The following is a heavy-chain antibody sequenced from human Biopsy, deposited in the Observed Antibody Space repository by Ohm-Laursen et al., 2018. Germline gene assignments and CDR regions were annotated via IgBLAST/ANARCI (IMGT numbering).Heavy chain of an antibody. V-gene: IGHV3-21*06. CDR2: ISASSSYI. CDR3: ATELLPPGVGGPWLDS. D-gene: IGHD3-10*01. J-gene: IGHJ5*01. CDR1: GVTLSGYG. Sequence: SLRLSCAAFGVTLSGYGMNWVRQAPGKGLEWVSSISASSSYIYYADSVKGRFTVSRDNTKNTLYLQMNSLRAADTAIYFCATELLPPGVGGPWLDSWGQGTPVTDSS.